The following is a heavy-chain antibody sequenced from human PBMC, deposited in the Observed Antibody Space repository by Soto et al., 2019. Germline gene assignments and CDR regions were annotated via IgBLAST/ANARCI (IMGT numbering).Heavy chain of an antibody. V-gene: IGHV4-4*02. D-gene: IGHD3-10*01. CDR1: GGSISSSNW. CDR2: IYHSGST. CDR3: ARSDLVRGVANWFDP. J-gene: IGHJ5*02. Sequence: QVQLQESGPGLVKPSGTLSLTCAVSGGSISSSNWWSWVRQPPGKGLEWIGEIYHSGSTNYNPSLNGVLIISVAKSTSPYSLKLSSVTAADTAVYYCARSDLVRGVANWFDPWGPGTLVTVSS.